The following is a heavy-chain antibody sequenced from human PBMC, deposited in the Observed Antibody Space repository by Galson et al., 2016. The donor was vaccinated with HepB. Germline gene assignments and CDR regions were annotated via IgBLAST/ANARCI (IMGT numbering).Heavy chain of an antibody. V-gene: IGHV1-18*01. CDR3: ARRAAAGNFDY. D-gene: IGHD6-13*01. CDR1: GYTFTDYG. CDR2: ISGYKGYT. Sequence: SVKVSCKASGYTFTDYGISWVRQAPGQGLEWMAWISGYKGYTKYAQKVQDRVTLSTDTSTSTAFMELGSLRSDDTAVYYCARRAAAGNFDYWGQGTLVTVSS. J-gene: IGHJ4*02.